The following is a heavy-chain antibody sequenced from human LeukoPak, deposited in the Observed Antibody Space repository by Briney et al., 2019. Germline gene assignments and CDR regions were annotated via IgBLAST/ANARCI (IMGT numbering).Heavy chain of an antibody. Sequence: PSETLSVTCTVSGGSVSSGTYYWSWIRQPPEKGLEWIGYIYYSGSTNYNPSLKSRVTISVDTSKNQCSLKLTSVTTADTAVYYCTRSTNLEAFDIWGQGTMVTVSS. CDR1: GGSVSSGTYY. V-gene: IGHV4-61*01. D-gene: IGHD2-8*01. CDR3: TRSTNLEAFDI. J-gene: IGHJ3*02. CDR2: IYYSGST.